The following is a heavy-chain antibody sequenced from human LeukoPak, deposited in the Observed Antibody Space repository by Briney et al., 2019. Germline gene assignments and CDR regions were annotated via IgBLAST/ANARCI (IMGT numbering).Heavy chain of an antibody. CDR1: GYTFTSYG. CDR3: ARDRRYFDWSHTKGAFDI. D-gene: IGHD3-9*01. Sequence: ASVKVSCKASGYTFTSYGISWVRQAPGQGLEWMGWISAYNGNTNYAQRLQGRVTMTTDTSTSTAYMELRSLRSDDTAVYYCARDRRYFDWSHTKGAFDIWGQGTMVTVSS. CDR2: ISAYNGNT. V-gene: IGHV1-18*01. J-gene: IGHJ3*02.